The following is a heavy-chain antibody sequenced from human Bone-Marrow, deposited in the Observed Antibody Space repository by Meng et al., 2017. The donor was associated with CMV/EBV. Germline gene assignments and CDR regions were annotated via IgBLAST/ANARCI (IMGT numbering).Heavy chain of an antibody. D-gene: IGHD3-10*01. CDR2: VHYSGDT. CDR3: ARGDGGFTMVRGVISY. V-gene: IGHV4-39*07. Sequence: GSLRLSCTVSGGSISSPTYYWGWIRQPPGKGLEWIGSVHYSGDTDYNPSLKSRVTISVDTSKNQFSLKLSSVTAADTAVYYCARGDGGFTMVRGVISYWGQGTLVTVSS. J-gene: IGHJ4*02. CDR1: GGSISSPTYY.